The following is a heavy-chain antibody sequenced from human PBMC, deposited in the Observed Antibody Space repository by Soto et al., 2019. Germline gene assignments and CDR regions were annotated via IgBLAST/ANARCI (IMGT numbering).Heavy chain of an antibody. CDR3: AKFASSGPTFDY. V-gene: IGHV3-23*01. CDR2: ISGSGGST. D-gene: IGHD3-22*01. CDR1: EFSFSSYA. J-gene: IGHJ4*02. Sequence: GGSLRLSCAASEFSFSSYATSWVRQAPGKGLEWVSAISGSGGSTYYADSVKGRFTISRDNSKNTLYLQMNSLRAEDTAVYYCAKFASSGPTFDYWGQGTLVTVSS.